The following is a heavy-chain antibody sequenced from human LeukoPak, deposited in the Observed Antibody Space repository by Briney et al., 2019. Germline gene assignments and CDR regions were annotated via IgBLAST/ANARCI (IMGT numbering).Heavy chain of an antibody. J-gene: IGHJ5*02. Sequence: SETLSLTWAVYGGSLSGFYWSWIRQPPGEGLGWDGEIKHSGSTNYNPSLKRRVTISVDTPKNQFSLRLSSVTAPDTAVFYCARGAVVVPAARAAGFDPGGQGTLVTVSS. V-gene: IGHV4-34*01. CDR2: IKHSGST. CDR1: GGSLSGFY. CDR3: ARGAVVVPAARAAGFDP. D-gene: IGHD2-2*01.